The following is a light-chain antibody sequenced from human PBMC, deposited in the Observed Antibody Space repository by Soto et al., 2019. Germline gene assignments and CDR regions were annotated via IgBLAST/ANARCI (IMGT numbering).Light chain of an antibody. CDR1: QVISNW. V-gene: IGKV1-5*03. J-gene: IGKJ1*01. CDR3: QQYNSYRA. CDR2: KAS. Sequence: DIQMTQSPSTLSASLGDRVTITLRARQVISNWLAWHHQKPRKPPKLLIYKASSLESGVPSRFSGSGSGTEFTLTISSLQPDDFATYYCQQYNSYRAFGQGTKVDIK.